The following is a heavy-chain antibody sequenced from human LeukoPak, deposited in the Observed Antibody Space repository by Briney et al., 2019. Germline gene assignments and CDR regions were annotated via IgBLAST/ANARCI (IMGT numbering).Heavy chain of an antibody. CDR1: GFTFSRHA. V-gene: IGHV3-23*01. J-gene: IGHJ4*02. CDR2: ISGSGGST. D-gene: IGHD2-2*01. Sequence: PGASLRLSCAASGFTFSRHAMTWVRQAPGKGLEWVSAISGSGGSTYYADSVKGRSTISRDNSKNTLYLQIISLRAEDTAVYYCAKSPRYCSSTSCPLDCWGLGTLVTVSS. CDR3: AKSPRYCSSTSCPLDC.